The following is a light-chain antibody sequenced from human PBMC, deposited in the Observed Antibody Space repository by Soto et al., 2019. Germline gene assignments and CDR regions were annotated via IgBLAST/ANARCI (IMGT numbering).Light chain of an antibody. CDR3: QQFGGTTIT. Sequence: LSPATQSFSPRERATLSCRARQSVTKNNLNWYQQKPGQAPRLLIYGASIRATGIPDRFSGSGSETDFTLTISRLEPGDFAVYYCQQFGGTTITFGQGTRLEIK. J-gene: IGKJ5*01. CDR2: GAS. V-gene: IGKV3-20*01. CDR1: QSVTKNN.